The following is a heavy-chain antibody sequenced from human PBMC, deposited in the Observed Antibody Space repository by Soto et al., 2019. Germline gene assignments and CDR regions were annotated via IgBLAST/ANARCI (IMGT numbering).Heavy chain of an antibody. V-gene: IGHV1-24*01. Sequence: ASVKVSCKVSGYTLTELSMHWVRQAPGKGLEWMGGFDPEDGETIYAQKFQGRVTMTEDTSTDTAYMELSSLRSEDTAVYYCATDAAPAANGSGSSVAFDIWGQGTMVTVSS. CDR2: FDPEDGET. J-gene: IGHJ3*02. CDR1: GYTLTELS. CDR3: ATDAAPAANGSGSSVAFDI. D-gene: IGHD3-10*01.